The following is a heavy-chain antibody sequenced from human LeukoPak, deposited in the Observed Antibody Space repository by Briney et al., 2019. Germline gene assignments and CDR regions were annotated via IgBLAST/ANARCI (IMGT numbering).Heavy chain of an antibody. CDR2: IYTSGST. CDR1: GGSISSGSYY. V-gene: IGHV4-61*02. J-gene: IGHJ4*02. D-gene: IGHD1-26*01. Sequence: SPSETLSLTCTVSGGSISSGSYYWSWIRQPAGKGLEWIGRIYTSGSTTYNSSLKSRVTISLDTSKNHFSLRLSSVTAADTAVYYCARDREVGATGYYFDYWGQGTLVTVSS. CDR3: ARDREVGATGYYFDY.